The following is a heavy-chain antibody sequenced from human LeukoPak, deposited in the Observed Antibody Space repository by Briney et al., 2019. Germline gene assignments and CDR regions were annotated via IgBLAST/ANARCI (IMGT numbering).Heavy chain of an antibody. J-gene: IGHJ4*02. CDR2: IKSKTDGGTT. Sequence: GGSLRLSCAASGFTFSNAWMSWVRQAPGKGLEWVGRIKSKTDGGTTDYAAPVKGRLTISRDDSKNTLYLQMNSLKTEDTAVYYCTTGYGDYGFDYWGQGTLVTVSS. V-gene: IGHV3-15*01. CDR3: TTGYGDYGFDY. CDR1: GFTFSNAW. D-gene: IGHD4-17*01.